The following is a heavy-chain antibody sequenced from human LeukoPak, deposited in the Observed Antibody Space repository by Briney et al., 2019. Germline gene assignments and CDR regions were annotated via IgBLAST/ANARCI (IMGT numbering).Heavy chain of an antibody. J-gene: IGHJ4*02. CDR2: IYYSGST. V-gene: IGHV4-59*01. D-gene: IGHD3-3*01. Sequence: SETLSLTCSVSGGSISSYYWSWIRQPSGKGLEWIGYIYYSGSTNYNPSLKSRVTISVDTSKNQFSLKLRSVTAADTAVYYCARGSPAIFGVVIMNFGVDYWGQGALVTVSS. CDR1: GGSISSYY. CDR3: ARGSPAIFGVVIMNFGVDY.